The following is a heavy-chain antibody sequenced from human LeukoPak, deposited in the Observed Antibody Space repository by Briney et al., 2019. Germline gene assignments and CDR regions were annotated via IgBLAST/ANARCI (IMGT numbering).Heavy chain of an antibody. Sequence: GGSLRLSCAASGFTFSSYDMHWVRQAPGQGLEYVSSINNDGSSKYYASSVQGRFIISRDNSRNTLYLQLGSLRAEDMAVYYCAKDNRAAGDYYMDVWGKGTTVTVSS. CDR3: AKDNRAAGDYYMDV. V-gene: IGHV3-64*01. J-gene: IGHJ6*03. CDR1: GFTFSSYD. D-gene: IGHD6-19*01. CDR2: INNDGSSK.